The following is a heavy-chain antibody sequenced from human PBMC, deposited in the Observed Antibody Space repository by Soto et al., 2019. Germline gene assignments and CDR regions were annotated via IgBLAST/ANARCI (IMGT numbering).Heavy chain of an antibody. CDR2: IIPSLGIA. Sequence: QVQLVQSGAEVKKPGSSVKVSCKASGGTFSSYTISWVRQAPGQGLEWMGRIIPSLGIANYAQKFQGRVTITADNSTSTAYMELSSLRSEDTAVYYCATLTEYSSSSGPDYWGQGTLVTVSS. CDR3: ATLTEYSSSSGPDY. J-gene: IGHJ4*02. V-gene: IGHV1-69*02. D-gene: IGHD6-6*01. CDR1: GGTFSSYT.